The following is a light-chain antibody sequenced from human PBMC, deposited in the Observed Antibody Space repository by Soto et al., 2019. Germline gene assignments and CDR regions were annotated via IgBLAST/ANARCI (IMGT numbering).Light chain of an antibody. CDR3: QQYYSTPPT. V-gene: IGKV4-1*01. CDR1: QSVLYSSNNKNY. CDR2: WAS. Sequence: DIVMTQSPDSLAVSLGERATINGRSSQSVLYSSNNKNYLAWYQQKPGQPPKLLLYWASTRESGVPDRFSGSGSGPDFTLTISSLQAEDVAVYYCQQYYSTPPTFGQGTQVEIK. J-gene: IGKJ1*01.